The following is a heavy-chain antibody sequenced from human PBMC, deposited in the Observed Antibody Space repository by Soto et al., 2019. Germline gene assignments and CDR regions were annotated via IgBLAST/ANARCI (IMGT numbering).Heavy chain of an antibody. Sequence: GGSLRLSCAAYGITFIYAWMDWVRQAPGKRQEWVGRIKSQASGGTIGYAAPVKGRFTISRDDSKHTVYLQMDSLKTEDAAVYYCPRLLSLAHPYSYLWGQGTQVTVSS. CDR2: IKSQASGGTI. D-gene: IGHD2-21*01. CDR1: GITFIYAW. CDR3: PRLLSLAHPYSYL. V-gene: IGHV3-15*07. J-gene: IGHJ4*02.